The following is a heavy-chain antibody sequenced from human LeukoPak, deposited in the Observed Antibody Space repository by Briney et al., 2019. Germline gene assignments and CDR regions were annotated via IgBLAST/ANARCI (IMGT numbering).Heavy chain of an antibody. J-gene: IGHJ4*02. Sequence: SETLSLTCAVSGDSISSYYWSWIRQPPGKGLEWIGYIYYSGSTNYTPSLKSRVTISVDTSKNQFSLKLSSVSAADTAVYYCARDWYGSGSYFDAWGQGTLVTVSS. CDR1: GDSISSYY. CDR2: IYYSGST. CDR3: ARDWYGSGSYFDA. D-gene: IGHD3-10*01. V-gene: IGHV4-59*01.